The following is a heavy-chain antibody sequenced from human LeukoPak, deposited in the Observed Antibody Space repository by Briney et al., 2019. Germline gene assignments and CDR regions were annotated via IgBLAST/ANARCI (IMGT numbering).Heavy chain of an antibody. D-gene: IGHD6-19*01. Sequence: GASVKVSCKASGYTFTSYAMNWVRQAPGQGLEWMGWINTNTGNPTYAQGFTGRFVFSLDTSVSTAYLQISSLKAEDTAVYYCARDLLLTRPDEQWLVLGGNWFDPWGQGTLVTVSS. CDR3: ARDLLLTRPDEQWLVLGGNWFDP. J-gene: IGHJ5*02. V-gene: IGHV7-4-1*02. CDR2: INTNTGNP. CDR1: GYTFTSYA.